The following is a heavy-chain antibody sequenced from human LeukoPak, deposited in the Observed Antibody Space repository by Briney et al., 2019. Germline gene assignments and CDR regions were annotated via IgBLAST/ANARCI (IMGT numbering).Heavy chain of an antibody. CDR1: GFTFDDYG. J-gene: IGHJ4*02. CDR2: INWNGGST. Sequence: GGSLRLSCAASGFTFDDYGMSWVRQAPGKGLEWVSGINWNGGSTGYADSVKGRFTISRDNAKNSLYLQMNSLRAEDTALYYCARDLSPYYYDSSGYQAYFDYWGQGTLVTVSS. CDR3: ARDLSPYYYDSSGYQAYFDY. V-gene: IGHV3-20*04. D-gene: IGHD3-22*01.